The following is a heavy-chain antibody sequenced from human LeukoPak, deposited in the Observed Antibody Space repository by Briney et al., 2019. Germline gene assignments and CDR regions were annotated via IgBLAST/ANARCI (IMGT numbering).Heavy chain of an antibody. CDR3: ARAPYYDFWSGSYPSYFDY. Sequence: PSQTLSLTCTVSGGSVSSGDYYWSWIRQPPGKGLEWIGYIYYSGSTYYNPSLKSRVTISVDTSKNQFSLKLSSVTAADTAVYYCARAPYYDFWSGSYPSYFDYWGQGTLVTVSS. D-gene: IGHD3-3*01. V-gene: IGHV4-30-4*08. J-gene: IGHJ4*02. CDR2: IYYSGST. CDR1: GGSVSSGDYY.